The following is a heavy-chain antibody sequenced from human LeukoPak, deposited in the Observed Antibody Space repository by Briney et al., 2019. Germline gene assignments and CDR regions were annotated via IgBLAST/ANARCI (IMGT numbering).Heavy chain of an antibody. D-gene: IGHD6-19*01. J-gene: IGHJ5*02. CDR2: FHYSGST. Sequence: SETLSLTCTVSGGSTSSYYWSWIRQPPGKGLEWIGYFHYSGSTNYNPSLKSRVTISVDTSKNLFSLKLSSMTAADTAVYYCARGGYSSGWYDDQNWFDPWGQGTLVTVSS. CDR3: ARGGYSSGWYDDQNWFDP. CDR1: GGSTSSYY. V-gene: IGHV4-59*01.